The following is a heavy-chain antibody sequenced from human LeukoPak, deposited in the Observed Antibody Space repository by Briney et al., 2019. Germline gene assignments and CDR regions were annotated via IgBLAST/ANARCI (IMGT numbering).Heavy chain of an antibody. CDR3: AREIIVARGAFDI. J-gene: IGHJ3*02. V-gene: IGHV4-34*01. D-gene: IGHD5-12*01. CDR2: VNHRGST. Sequence: PSETLSLTCAVYGGSLSGYYWSWFRQSPGKGLEWIGEVNHRGSTNYNPSLKSRVTISVDTSKNQFSLKLSSVTAADTAVYYCAREIIVARGAFDIWGRGTMVTVSS. CDR1: GGSLSGYY.